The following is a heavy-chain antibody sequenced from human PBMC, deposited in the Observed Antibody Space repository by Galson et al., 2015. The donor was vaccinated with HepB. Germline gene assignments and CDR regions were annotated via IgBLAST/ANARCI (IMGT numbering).Heavy chain of an antibody. Sequence: QSGAEVKKPGESLKISCTGSGYSFTNYWIGWVRQMPRKGLEWMGIIDPNDSDIRYSPSFQGQVTISADKSISTAYLQWSSLKASDTAMYYCARPSHYGSGSYWDPFDSWGQGTLVTDSS. CDR1: GYSFTNYW. CDR2: IDPNDSDI. J-gene: IGHJ5*01. V-gene: IGHV5-51*01. CDR3: ARPSHYGSGSYWDPFDS. D-gene: IGHD3-10*01.